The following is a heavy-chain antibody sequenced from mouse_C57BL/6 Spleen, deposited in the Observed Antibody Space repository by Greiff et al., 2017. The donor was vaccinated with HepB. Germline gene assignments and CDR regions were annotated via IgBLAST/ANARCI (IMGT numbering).Heavy chain of an antibody. D-gene: IGHD2-5*01. CDR3: ARGPLYYSNFYAMDY. CDR1: GYTFTSYW. CDR2: IDPSDSYT. J-gene: IGHJ4*01. V-gene: IGHV1-59*01. Sequence: QVQLQQPGAELVRPGTSVKLSCKASGYTFTSYWMHWVKQRPGQGLEWIGVIDPSDSYTNYNQKFKGKATLTVDTSSSTAYMQLRSLTSEDSAVYYCARGPLYYSNFYAMDYWGQGTSVTVSS.